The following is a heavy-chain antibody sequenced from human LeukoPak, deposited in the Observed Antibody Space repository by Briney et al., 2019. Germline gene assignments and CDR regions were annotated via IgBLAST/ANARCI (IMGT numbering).Heavy chain of an antibody. D-gene: IGHD3-10*01. J-gene: IGHJ5*02. CDR2: ISSSSSYI. CDR3: ARDMSDYYGSGSYPNWFDP. CDR1: GVTFSSDS. Sequence: PVGSLRLSCAASGVTFSSDSMDWVRQAPGKGLEWVSSISSSSSYIYYADSVKGRFTISRDNAKNSLYLQMNSLRAEGTAVYYCARDMSDYYGSGSYPNWFDPWGQGTLVTVSS. V-gene: IGHV3-21*01.